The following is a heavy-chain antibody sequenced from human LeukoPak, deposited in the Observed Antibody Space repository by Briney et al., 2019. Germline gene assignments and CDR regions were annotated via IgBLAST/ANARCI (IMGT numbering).Heavy chain of an antibody. CDR1: GGSISSGGYS. V-gene: IGHV4-30-2*01. J-gene: IGHJ4*02. D-gene: IGHD3-10*01. Sequence: PSETLSLTCAVSGGSISSGGYSWSWIRQPPGKGLEWIGYIYHSGSTYYNPSLKSRVTISVDRSKNQFSLKLSSVTAADTAVYYCARGAAIYGSGSSLFDYWGQGTLVTVSS. CDR3: ARGAAIYGSGSSLFDY. CDR2: IYHSGST.